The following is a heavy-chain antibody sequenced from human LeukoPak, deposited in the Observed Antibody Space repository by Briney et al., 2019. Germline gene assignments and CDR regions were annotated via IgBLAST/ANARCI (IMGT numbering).Heavy chain of an antibody. CDR1: GGSISSSSYY. D-gene: IGHD1-26*01. J-gene: IGHJ4*02. CDR2: IYYSGST. CDR3: ARHSGSYSPTYFDY. Sequence: PSETLSLTCTVSGGSISSSSYYWGWIRQPPGKGLEWIGSIYYSGSTYYNPSLKSRVTISVDTSKNQFSLKLSSVTAADTAVYYCARHSGSYSPTYFDYWGQGTLVTVSS. V-gene: IGHV4-39*01.